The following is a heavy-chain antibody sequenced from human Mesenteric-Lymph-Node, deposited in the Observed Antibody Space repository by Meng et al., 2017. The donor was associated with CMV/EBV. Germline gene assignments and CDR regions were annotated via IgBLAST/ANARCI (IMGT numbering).Heavy chain of an antibody. CDR1: GFTFSSYW. Sequence: GGSLRLSCAASGFTFSSYWMSWVRQAPGKGLEWVANIKQDGSEKYYVDSVRGRFTISRDNANNSLYLQMNSLRAEDTALYYCAREGYCSGSGCSSTEGYGMDVWGQGTTVTVSS. D-gene: IGHD2-15*01. V-gene: IGHV3-7*01. CDR3: AREGYCSGSGCSSTEGYGMDV. CDR2: IKQDGSEK. J-gene: IGHJ6*02.